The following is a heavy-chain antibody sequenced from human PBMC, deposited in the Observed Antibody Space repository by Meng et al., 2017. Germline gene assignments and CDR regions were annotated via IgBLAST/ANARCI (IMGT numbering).Heavy chain of an antibody. Sequence: GGSLRLSCAVSGFTFSSYEMNWVRQAPGKGLQWISYISSGGNTIYYADTMKRRFTISRDNAKKSLYLQMNSLRAEDTSIYYWGGGDSSGVYPIDYWGQGTPVTVSS. V-gene: IGHV3-48*03. CDR1: GFTFSSYE. J-gene: IGHJ4*02. CDR2: ISSGGNTI. CDR3: GGGDSSGVYPIDY. D-gene: IGHD3-22*01.